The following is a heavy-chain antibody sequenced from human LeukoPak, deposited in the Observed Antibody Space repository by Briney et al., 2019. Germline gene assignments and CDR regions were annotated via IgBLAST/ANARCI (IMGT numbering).Heavy chain of an antibody. Sequence: GASVKVSCKASGYTFTSYDINWVRRATGQGLEWMGWMNPNSGNTGYAQKFQGRVTITTDESTSTAYMELSSLRSDDTAVYYCARDWRLAYCGGDCSDPIDYWGQGTLVTVSS. CDR3: ARDWRLAYCGGDCSDPIDY. CDR1: GYTFTSYD. CDR2: MNPNSGNT. V-gene: IGHV1-8*01. J-gene: IGHJ4*02. D-gene: IGHD2-21*02.